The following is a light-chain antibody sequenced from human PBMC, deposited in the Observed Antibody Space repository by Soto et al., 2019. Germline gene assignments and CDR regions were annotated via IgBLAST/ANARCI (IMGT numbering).Light chain of an antibody. V-gene: IGKV2D-29*01. CDR1: QSLLHSDGKTY. CDR2: EVS. CDR3: MQTKQLPVT. J-gene: IGKJ1*01. Sequence: DIVMTQTPLSLSVTPGQPASIYCKSSQSLLHSDGKTYLYWYLQKPGQPPQLMIYEVSNRFSGVPDRFSGSWSGTDCTLKISRVETDDVGLYFCMQTKQLPVTFGQGTKVDI.